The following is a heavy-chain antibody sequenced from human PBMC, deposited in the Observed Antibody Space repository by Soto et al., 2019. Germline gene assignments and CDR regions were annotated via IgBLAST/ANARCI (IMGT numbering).Heavy chain of an antibody. V-gene: IGHV1-24*01. D-gene: IGHD6-19*01. J-gene: IGHJ6*02. Sequence: GXSVKVSCKVFGHPLIELSMHWVRQAPGKGLEWMGRFDPEDGERIYAQKFQGRVTMTEDTSTDTAYMELSSLRSEDTAVYYCATDTKWLGDYYYGMDVWGQGTTVTVSS. CDR1: GHPLIELS. CDR3: ATDTKWLGDYYYGMDV. CDR2: FDPEDGER.